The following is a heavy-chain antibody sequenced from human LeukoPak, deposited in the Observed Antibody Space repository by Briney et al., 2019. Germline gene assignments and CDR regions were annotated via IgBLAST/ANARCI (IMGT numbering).Heavy chain of an antibody. V-gene: IGHV3-7*05. CDR2: INQDGSEK. J-gene: IGHJ4*02. Sequence: GGSLRLSCAASGFTFSIYWMSWVRQAPGKGLEWVAKINQDGSEKYYVDSVKGRFTISRDNAKNSLYLQMNSLRAEDTAVYYCARTDIVVVPAAMDYWGQGTLVTVSS. CDR1: GFTFSIYW. D-gene: IGHD2-2*01. CDR3: ARTDIVVVPAAMDY.